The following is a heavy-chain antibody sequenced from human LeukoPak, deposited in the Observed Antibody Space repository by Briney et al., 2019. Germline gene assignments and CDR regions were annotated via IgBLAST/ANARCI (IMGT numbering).Heavy chain of an antibody. Sequence: SETLSLTCTVSGYSISSGYYWGWIRQPPGKGLEWIGSIYHSGSTYYNPSLKSRVTISVDTSKNQFSLKLSSVTAADTAVYYCARAEPGYDILTGYYPSYFDYWGQGTLVTVSS. V-gene: IGHV4-38-2*02. J-gene: IGHJ4*02. CDR1: GYSISSGYY. CDR3: ARAEPGYDILTGYYPSYFDY. D-gene: IGHD3-9*01. CDR2: IYHSGST.